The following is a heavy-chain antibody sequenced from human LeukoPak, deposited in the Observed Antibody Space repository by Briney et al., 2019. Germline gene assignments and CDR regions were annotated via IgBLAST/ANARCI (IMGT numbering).Heavy chain of an antibody. CDR2: IIPIFGTA. D-gene: IGHD2-15*01. CDR1: GGTFSSYA. J-gene: IGHJ1*01. V-gene: IGHV1-69*01. CDR3: ASISLPYCSGGSCYLVFQH. Sequence: GASVKVSCKASGGTFSSYAISWVRQAPGQGLEWMGGIIPIFGTANYAQKFQGRVTITADESTSTAYMELSSLRSEDTAVYYRASISLPYCSGGSCYLVFQHWGQGTLVTVSS.